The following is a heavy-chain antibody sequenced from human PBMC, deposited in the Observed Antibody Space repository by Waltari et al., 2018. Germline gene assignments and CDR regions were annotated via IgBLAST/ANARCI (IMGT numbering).Heavy chain of an antibody. CDR3: ALLYYYDSSGYYYYFDY. CDR1: GYTLTELS. D-gene: IGHD3-22*01. Sequence: QVQLVQSGAEVKKPGASVKVSCKVSGYTLTELSMHWVRQAPGKGLEWMGGFAPEDGETIYAQKFHGRVTMTEYTSTDTAYMELSSLRSEDTAVYYCALLYYYDSSGYYYYFDYWGQGTLVTVSS. J-gene: IGHJ4*02. V-gene: IGHV1-24*01. CDR2: FAPEDGET.